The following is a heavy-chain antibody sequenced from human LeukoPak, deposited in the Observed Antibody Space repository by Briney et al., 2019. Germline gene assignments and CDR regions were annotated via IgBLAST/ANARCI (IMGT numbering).Heavy chain of an antibody. J-gene: IGHJ4*02. V-gene: IGHV1-2*02. CDR1: GYTFTGSY. Sequence: ASVKVSCKASGYTFTGSYVHWVRQAPGQGLEWMGWINPNSGDTNYAQVFQGRVTMTSDTSISTAYMELSRLRSDDTAVYYCARIDYFDYWGQGTLVTVSS. CDR3: ARIDYFDY. CDR2: INPNSGDT.